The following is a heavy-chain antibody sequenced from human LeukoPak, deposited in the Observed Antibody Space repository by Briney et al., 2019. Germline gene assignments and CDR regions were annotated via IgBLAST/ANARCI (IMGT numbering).Heavy chain of an antibody. CDR2: IYYTGTT. CDR1: GGSFSSSRYY. CDR3: ASMTYYFGSGSYSAIDY. J-gene: IGHJ4*02. D-gene: IGHD3-10*01. Sequence: AQTLSLTCTVSGGSFSSSRYYRGWIRQPPGKGQEWIRSIYYTGTTYYNPSLKSRVTISVDTSKSQFSLKLSSVTAAYTAVYYCASMTYYFGSGSYSAIDYWGQGTLVTVSS. V-gene: IGHV4-39*01.